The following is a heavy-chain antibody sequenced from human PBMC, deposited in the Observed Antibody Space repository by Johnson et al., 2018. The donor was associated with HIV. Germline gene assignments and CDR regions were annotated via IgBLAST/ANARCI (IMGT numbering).Heavy chain of an antibody. Sequence: QVQLVESGGGVVRPGGSLRLSCAASGFRFDNYDMTWVRRAPGKGLEWVAVISYDGSNKYYADSVKGRFTISRDNSKNTLYLQMNSLRAEDTAVYYCATQGGTTSFDIWGQGTMVTVSS. CDR2: ISYDGSNK. CDR1: GFRFDNYD. J-gene: IGHJ3*02. V-gene: IGHV3-30-3*01. CDR3: ATQGGTTSFDI. D-gene: IGHD1-7*01.